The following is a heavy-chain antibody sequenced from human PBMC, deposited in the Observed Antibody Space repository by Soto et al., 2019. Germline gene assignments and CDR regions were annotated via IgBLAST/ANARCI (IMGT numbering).Heavy chain of an antibody. CDR2: INPNGGGT. CDR1: GYTFSNYY. D-gene: IGHD3-3*01. Sequence: QVQLVQSGAEVKKPGASVTVSCKATGYTFSNYYIHWVRQAPRQGLDWMGIINPNGGGTTYAQKVQGRVTITRDTSTNTVYMELSSLTSEDTALYYCARDGWFSALRIPFGLDVWGQGATVTVSS. CDR3: ARDGWFSALRIPFGLDV. J-gene: IGHJ6*02. V-gene: IGHV1-46*01.